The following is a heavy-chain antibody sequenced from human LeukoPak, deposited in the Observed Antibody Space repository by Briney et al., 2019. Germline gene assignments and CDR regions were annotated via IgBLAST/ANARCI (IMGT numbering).Heavy chain of an antibody. D-gene: IGHD2-2*01. Sequence: SETLSLTCTVSGDSISSGSYYWSWIRQPAGKGLEWIGRIYTSGSTNYNPSLKSRVTISVDTSKNQFSLKLSSVTAADTAVYYCARGVVVPAAIAPNWFDPWGQGTLVTVSS. CDR2: IYTSGST. CDR3: ARGVVVPAAIAPNWFDP. CDR1: GDSISSGSYY. V-gene: IGHV4-61*02. J-gene: IGHJ5*02.